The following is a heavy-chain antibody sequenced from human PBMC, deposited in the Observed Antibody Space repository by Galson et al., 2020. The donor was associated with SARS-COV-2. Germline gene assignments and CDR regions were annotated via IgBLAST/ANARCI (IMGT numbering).Heavy chain of an antibody. CDR3: TRVRLESYDSLYH. J-gene: IGHJ5*02. CDR2: INKDGSST. CDR1: GFSFRSYE. D-gene: IGHD3-22*01. V-gene: IGHV3-48*03. Sequence: GESLKISCAASGFSFRSYEMNWVRQAPGKGLEWVSYINKDGSSTHYADSVKGRFIISRDNAKNSMYLQMNSLRAEDTAVYYCTRVRLESYDSLYHWGQGTLVTVSS.